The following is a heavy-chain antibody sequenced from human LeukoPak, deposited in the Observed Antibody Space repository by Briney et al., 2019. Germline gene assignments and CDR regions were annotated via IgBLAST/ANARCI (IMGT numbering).Heavy chain of an antibody. CDR3: ARDFDYDFWRGYPYFDL. D-gene: IGHD3-3*01. CDR2: IGGRTTSI. J-gene: IGHJ4*02. V-gene: IGHV3-21*01. CDR1: GFTFSFYT. Sequence: GGSLRLSCSASGFTFSFYTMNWVRQPPGKGLEWVSSIGGRTTSISYAHSVEGRFTISRDNAKNSLFLQMNSLGAEDTAVYYCARDFDYDFWRGYPYFDLWGQGTLVTVSS.